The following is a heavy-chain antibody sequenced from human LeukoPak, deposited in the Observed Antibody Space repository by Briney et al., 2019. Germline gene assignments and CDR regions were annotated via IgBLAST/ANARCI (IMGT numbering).Heavy chain of an antibody. CDR3: ARDRQSGGSARITAAGRFDP. J-gene: IGHJ5*02. D-gene: IGHD6-13*01. Sequence: PSETLSLTCTVSGGSIINYFWSWIRQPPGKGREWRGSIFYIGRTNYNSSIKSRVTISVDTSKNQFSLRLSSVTAADTAVYYCARDRQSGGSARITAAGRFDPWGQGTLVTVSS. CDR2: IFYIGRT. CDR1: GGSIINYF. V-gene: IGHV4-59*01.